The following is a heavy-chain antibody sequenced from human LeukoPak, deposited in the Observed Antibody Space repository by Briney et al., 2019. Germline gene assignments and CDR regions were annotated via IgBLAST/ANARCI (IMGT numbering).Heavy chain of an antibody. Sequence: QSGGSLRLSCAASGFTFSSYEMNWVRQAPGKGLEWVSYISSSGSTIYYADSVKGRSTISRDNAKNSLYLQMNSLRAEDTAVYYCARDAVAGRYESRINYFDYWGQGTLVTVSS. CDR3: ARDAVAGRYESRINYFDY. CDR1: GFTFSSYE. D-gene: IGHD6-19*01. V-gene: IGHV3-48*03. J-gene: IGHJ4*02. CDR2: ISSSGSTI.